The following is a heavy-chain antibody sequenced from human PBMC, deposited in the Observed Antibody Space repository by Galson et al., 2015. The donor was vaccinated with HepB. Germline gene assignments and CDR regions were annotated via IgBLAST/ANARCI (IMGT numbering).Heavy chain of an antibody. Sequence: SLRLSCAASGFTFSSYAMHWVRQAPGKGLEWVAVISYDGSNKYYADSVKGRFTISRDNSKNTLYLQMNSLRAEDTAVYYCARPHPRIAAAGTFDYWGQGTLVTVSS. CDR2: ISYDGSNK. V-gene: IGHV3-30-3*01. CDR1: GFTFSSYA. J-gene: IGHJ4*02. D-gene: IGHD6-13*01. CDR3: ARPHPRIAAAGTFDY.